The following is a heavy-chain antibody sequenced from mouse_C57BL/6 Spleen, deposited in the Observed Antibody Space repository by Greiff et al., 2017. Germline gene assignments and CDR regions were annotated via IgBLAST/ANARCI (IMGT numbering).Heavy chain of an antibody. Sequence: EVQRVESGPELVKPGASVKMSCKASGYTFTDYNMHWVKQSHGKSLEWIGYINPNNGGTSYNETFKGKATLTVNKSSSTAYMELRRLTSDDSAFYYCARDYYYFDYWGQGTTLTVSS. D-gene: IGHD2-13*01. CDR2: INPNNGGT. CDR3: ARDYYYFDY. V-gene: IGHV1-22*01. CDR1: GYTFTDYN. J-gene: IGHJ2*01.